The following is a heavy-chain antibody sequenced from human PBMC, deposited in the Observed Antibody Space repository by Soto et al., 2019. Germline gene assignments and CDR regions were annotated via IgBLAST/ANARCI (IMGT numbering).Heavy chain of an antibody. Sequence: PSETLSLTCTVSGGSISSGGYYWSWIRQHPGKGLEWIGYIYYSGSTYYNPSLKSRVTISVDTSKNQFSLKLSSVTAADTAVYYGARVNYYYYYGMDVWGQGTKVTVSS. CDR2: IYYSGST. J-gene: IGHJ6*02. CDR1: GGSISSGGYY. CDR3: ARVNYYYYYGMDV. V-gene: IGHV4-30-4*08.